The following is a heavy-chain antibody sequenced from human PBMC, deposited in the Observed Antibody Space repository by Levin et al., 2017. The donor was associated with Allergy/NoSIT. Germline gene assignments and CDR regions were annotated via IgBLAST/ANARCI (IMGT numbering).Heavy chain of an antibody. CDR2: INHSGST. J-gene: IGHJ4*02. CDR1: GGSFSGYY. Sequence: SETLSLTCAVYGGSFSGYYWSWIRQPPGKGLEWIGEINHSGSTNYNPSLKSRVTISVDTSKNQFSLKLSSVTAADTAVYYCARGRSLWFGSIVLDYWGQGTLVTVSS. D-gene: IGHD3-10*01. CDR3: ARGRSLWFGSIVLDY. V-gene: IGHV4-34*01.